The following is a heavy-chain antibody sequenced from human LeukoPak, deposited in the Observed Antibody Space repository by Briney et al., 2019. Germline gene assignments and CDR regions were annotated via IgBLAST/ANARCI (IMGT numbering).Heavy chain of an antibody. CDR1: GFTFSSYA. CDR3: AKAPDYYDSSGYYREDYYYGMDV. V-gene: IGHV3-23*01. D-gene: IGHD3-22*01. Sequence: GGSLRLSCAASGFTFSSYAMSWVRQAPGKGLEWVSAISGSGGSTYYADSVKGRFTISRDNSKNTLYLQMNSLRAEDTAVYYCAKAPDYYDSSGYYREDYYYGMDVWGQGTTVTVSS. J-gene: IGHJ6*02. CDR2: ISGSGGST.